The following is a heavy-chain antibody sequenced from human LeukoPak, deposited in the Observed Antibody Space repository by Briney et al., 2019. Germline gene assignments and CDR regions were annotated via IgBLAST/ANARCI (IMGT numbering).Heavy chain of an antibody. D-gene: IGHD2-15*01. CDR1: GFTVSDHY. CDR2: IRKKSDRYTT. J-gene: IGHJ1*01. V-gene: IGHV3-72*01. Sequence: GGSLRLSCVASGFTVSDHYLDWVRQAPGKGLEWVGLIRKKSDRYTTEYAASVKGRFTISRDDSTNSVYLQMSSLKSEDTAVYYCPDIGGGGSNTRWGEGTVVTVSS. CDR3: PDIGGGGSNTR.